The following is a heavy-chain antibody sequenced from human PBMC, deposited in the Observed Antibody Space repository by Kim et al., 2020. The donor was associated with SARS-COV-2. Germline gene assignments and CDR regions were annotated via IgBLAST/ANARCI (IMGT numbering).Heavy chain of an antibody. Sequence: GGSLRLSCAASGFTFRSYSMDWVRQAPGKGLEWISYIISSGTHIYYAYSVMGRFTISLDNAKNSLYLQMNIRRAEDTAVSYSWTDECTGTYY. CDR1: GFTFRSYS. D-gene: IGHD2-8*02. V-gene: IGHV3-21*05. CDR2: IISSGTHI. CDR3: WTDECTGTYY. J-gene: IGHJ6*03.